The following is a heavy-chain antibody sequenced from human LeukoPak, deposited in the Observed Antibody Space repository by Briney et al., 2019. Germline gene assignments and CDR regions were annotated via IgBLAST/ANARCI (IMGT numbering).Heavy chain of an antibody. D-gene: IGHD3-9*01. Sequence: GGSLRLSCSASGFIFSNYAMYWVRQAPGKGLEWVSAISGRSDNTYYAASVKGRFTLSRDSSKNTLYLQMNSMRADDTAVYYCAKWGDYDVLTGYYVSDFWGQGTLVTVSS. CDR3: AKWGDYDVLTGYYVSDF. J-gene: IGHJ4*02. V-gene: IGHV3-23*01. CDR2: ISGRSDNT. CDR1: GFIFSNYA.